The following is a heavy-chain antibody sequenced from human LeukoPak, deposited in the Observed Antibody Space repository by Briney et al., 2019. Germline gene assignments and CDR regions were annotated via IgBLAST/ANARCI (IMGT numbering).Heavy chain of an antibody. J-gene: IGHJ5*02. V-gene: IGHV4-34*01. Sequence: SETLSLTCAVYGGSFSDYFWSWIRQSPGKGLEWVGEIERGGSTVYSPSLQSRVTMSLDSSKIQFSLRLTSVTAADTAVYFCARGGLAGSKWSWFDPWGQGTLVTVSS. CDR3: ARGGLAGSKWSWFDP. CDR1: GGSFSDYF. CDR2: IERGGST. D-gene: IGHD6-19*01.